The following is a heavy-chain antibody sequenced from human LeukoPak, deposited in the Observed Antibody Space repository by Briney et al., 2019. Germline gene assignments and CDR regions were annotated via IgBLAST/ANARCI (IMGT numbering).Heavy chain of an antibody. Sequence: GGSLRLSCAASGFTFSSYAMHWVRQAPGKGLEWVAFIRYDGSNKYYADSVKGRFTISRDNSKNTLYLQMNSLRAEDTAVYYCARGADYGSGRFYYYGMDVWGQGTTVTVSS. V-gene: IGHV3-30*02. CDR3: ARGADYGSGRFYYYGMDV. D-gene: IGHD3-10*01. J-gene: IGHJ6*02. CDR2: IRYDGSNK. CDR1: GFTFSSYA.